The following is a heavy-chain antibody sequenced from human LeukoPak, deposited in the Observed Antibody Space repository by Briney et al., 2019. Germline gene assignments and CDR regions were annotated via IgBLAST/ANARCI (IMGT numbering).Heavy chain of an antibody. CDR3: ARPGRYSGYFGY. V-gene: IGHV4-34*01. CDR2: INHSGST. Sequence: PSETLSLTCAVYGGSFSGYYWSWIRQPPGKGLEWIGEINHSGSTNYNPSLKSRVTISVDTSKNQFSLKLSSVTAADTAVYYCARPGRYSGYFGYWGQGTLVTVSS. CDR1: GGSFSGYY. D-gene: IGHD1-26*01. J-gene: IGHJ4*02.